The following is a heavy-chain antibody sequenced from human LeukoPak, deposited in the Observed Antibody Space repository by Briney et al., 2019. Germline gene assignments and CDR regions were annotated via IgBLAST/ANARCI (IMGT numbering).Heavy chain of an antibody. CDR1: GFTCSSYG. Sequence: PGRSLRLSCAASGFTCSSYGMHWVRQAPGKGLEWVAVISYDGSNKYYADSVKGRFTISRDNSKNTLYLQMNSLRAEDTAVYYCAKMSGSGYLTGGMDVWGQGTTVTASS. D-gene: IGHD3-22*01. CDR3: AKMSGSGYLTGGMDV. CDR2: ISYDGSNK. V-gene: IGHV3-30*18. J-gene: IGHJ6*02.